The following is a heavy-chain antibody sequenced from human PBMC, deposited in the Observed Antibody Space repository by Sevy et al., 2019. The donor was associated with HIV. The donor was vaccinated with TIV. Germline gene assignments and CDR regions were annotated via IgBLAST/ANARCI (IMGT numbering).Heavy chain of an antibody. CDR3: AKDINRGCDGINCYLYYYYFFGLDV. V-gene: IGHV3-9*01. Sequence: GGSLRLSCAASGFPFNDHAMHWVRQVPGKGLEWVSGVSWNSRNIGDADSVKGRFTISRENANHFLYLEMNSLRPEDTGLYYCAKDINRGCDGINCYLYYYYFFGLDVWGQGTTVTVSS. CDR2: VSWNSRNI. D-gene: IGHD2-21*01. CDR1: GFPFNDHA. J-gene: IGHJ6*02.